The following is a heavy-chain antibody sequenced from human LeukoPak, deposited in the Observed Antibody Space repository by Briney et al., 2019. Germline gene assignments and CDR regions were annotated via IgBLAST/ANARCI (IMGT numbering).Heavy chain of an antibody. CDR2: INPNSGGT. D-gene: IGHD1-26*01. J-gene: IGHJ4*02. CDR1: GHTFNVYF. CDR3: ASGRGSGSLR. Sequence: ASVKASCKASGHTFNVYFMQWVRQAPGQGLEWMGWINPNSGGTNYAQKFQGRVTMTLDTSNSAAYMELTSLTPDDTAIYYCASGRGSGSLRWGQGTLVTVSS. V-gene: IGHV1-2*02.